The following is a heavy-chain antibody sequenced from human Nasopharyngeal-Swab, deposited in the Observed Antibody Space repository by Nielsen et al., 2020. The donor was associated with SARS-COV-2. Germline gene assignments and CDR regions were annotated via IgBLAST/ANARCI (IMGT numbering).Heavy chain of an antibody. CDR1: GFTFSSYW. D-gene: IGHD6-19*01. CDR2: INEDGSEK. Sequence: GESLKISCAASGFTFSSYWMSWVRQAPGKGLEWVANINEDGSEKYYVDSVKGRFTISRDNAKKSLDLQMNSLRAEDTAVYYCARGEAVAGNDYYYGMNVWGQGTTVTVSS. V-gene: IGHV3-7*01. CDR3: ARGEAVAGNDYYYGMNV. J-gene: IGHJ6*02.